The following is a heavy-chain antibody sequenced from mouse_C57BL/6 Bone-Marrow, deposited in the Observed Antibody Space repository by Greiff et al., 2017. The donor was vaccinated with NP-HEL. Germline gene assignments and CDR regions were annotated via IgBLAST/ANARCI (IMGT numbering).Heavy chain of an antibody. CDR1: GYSFTGYF. CDR3: AREITTVVARYFDV. D-gene: IGHD1-1*01. J-gene: IGHJ1*03. V-gene: IGHV1-20*01. Sequence: DVKLQESGPELVKPGDSVKISCKASGYSFTGYFMNWVMQSHGKSLEWIGRINPYNGDTFYNQKFKGKATLTVDKSSSTAHMELRSLTSEDSAVYYCAREITTVVARYFDVWGTGTTVTVSS. CDR2: INPYNGDT.